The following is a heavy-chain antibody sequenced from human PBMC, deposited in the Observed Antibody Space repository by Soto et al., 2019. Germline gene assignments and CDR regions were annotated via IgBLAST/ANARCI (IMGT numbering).Heavy chain of an antibody. CDR2: IYTSGST. CDR3: ARKGGYSSSRGYYYYGMDV. Sequence: SETLSLTCTVSGGSISSYYWSWIRQPAGKGLEWIGRIYTSGSTNYNPSLKGRVTMSVDTSKNQFSLKLSSVTAADTAVYYCARKGGYSSSRGYYYYGMDVWGQGTTVTVSS. D-gene: IGHD6-6*01. V-gene: IGHV4-4*07. CDR1: GGSISSYY. J-gene: IGHJ6*02.